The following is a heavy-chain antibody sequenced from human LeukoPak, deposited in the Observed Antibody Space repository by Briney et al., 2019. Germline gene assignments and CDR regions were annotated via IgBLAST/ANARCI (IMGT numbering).Heavy chain of an antibody. CDR3: ARAIGYGSGSYYAESGAFDI. CDR1: GGSISSYY. CDR2: IYYSGST. Sequence: SETLSLTCTVSGGSISSYYWSWIRQPPGKGREWIGEIYYSGSTNYNPSLKGRVAISVDTSKNQFSLKLSSVTAADTAVYYCARAIGYGSGSYYAESGAFDIWGQGTMVTVSS. D-gene: IGHD3-10*01. J-gene: IGHJ3*02. V-gene: IGHV4-59*01.